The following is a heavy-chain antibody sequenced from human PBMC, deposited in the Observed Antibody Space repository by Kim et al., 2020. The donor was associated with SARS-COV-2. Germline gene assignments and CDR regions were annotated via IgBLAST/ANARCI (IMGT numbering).Heavy chain of an antibody. V-gene: IGHV3-23*01. CDR3: AKANNAYYYDSSAFAY. CDR2: ISGSGGST. J-gene: IGHJ4*02. D-gene: IGHD3-22*01. Sequence: GGSLRLSCAASGFTFSSYAMSWVRQAPGKGLEWVSAISGSGGSTYYADSVKGRFTISRDNSKNTLYLQMNSLRAEDTAVYYCAKANNAYYYDSSAFAYWGQGTLVPVSS. CDR1: GFTFSSYA.